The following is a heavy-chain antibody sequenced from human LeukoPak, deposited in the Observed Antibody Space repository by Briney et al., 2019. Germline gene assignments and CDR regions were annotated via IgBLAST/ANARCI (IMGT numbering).Heavy chain of an antibody. V-gene: IGHV4-4*07. Sequence: SETLSLTCTVSGGSISNFFWSWIRQPAGKGLEWIGRIYTSGSTNYNPSLKSRVTISVDKPKNQFSLNLTSVTAADTAVYYCARDGNGSRAFDFWGQGTLVTVSS. CDR2: IYTSGST. D-gene: IGHD2-15*01. CDR3: ARDGNGSRAFDF. CDR1: GGSISNFF. J-gene: IGHJ4*02.